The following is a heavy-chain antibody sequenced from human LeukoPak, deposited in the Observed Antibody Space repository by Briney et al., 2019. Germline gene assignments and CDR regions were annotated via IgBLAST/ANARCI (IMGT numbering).Heavy chain of an antibody. CDR2: INPNSGGT. CDR3: ARGVVQLERRRGPEGHDY. CDR1: GYTFTGYY. J-gene: IGHJ4*02. Sequence: ASVKVSCKASGYTFTGYYMHWVRQAPGQGLEWMGRINPNSGGTNYAQKFQGRVTMTRGTSISTAYMELSRLRSDDTAVYYCARGVVQLERRRGPEGHDYWGQGTLVTVS. V-gene: IGHV1-2*06. D-gene: IGHD1-1*01.